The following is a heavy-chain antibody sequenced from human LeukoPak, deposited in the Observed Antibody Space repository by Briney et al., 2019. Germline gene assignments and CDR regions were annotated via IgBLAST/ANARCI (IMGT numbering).Heavy chain of an antibody. CDR3: ARDRRILWFNYGMDV. CDR1: GGTISSYY. J-gene: IGHJ6*02. Sequence: SETLSLTCTVSGGTISSYYWSWIRQPPGKGLEWIGYIYYSGSTNYNPSLKSRVTISVDTSKNQFSLKLSSVTAADTAVYYCARDRRILWFNYGMDVWGQGTTVTVSS. D-gene: IGHD3-10*01. CDR2: IYYSGST. V-gene: IGHV4-59*01.